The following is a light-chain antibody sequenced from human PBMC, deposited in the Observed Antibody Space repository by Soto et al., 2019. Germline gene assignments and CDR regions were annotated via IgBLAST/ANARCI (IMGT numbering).Light chain of an antibody. J-gene: IGKJ1*01. V-gene: IGKV3-11*01. Sequence: EIVLTQSPATLSSFPGDRVTLSCRASQSVSILLAWYQQKPGQAPRLLIYDASNRATGIPARFSGSGSGTDFTLTISSLEPEDFAVYHCQQRSKWPRTFGQGTKVDI. CDR3: QQRSKWPRT. CDR1: QSVSIL. CDR2: DAS.